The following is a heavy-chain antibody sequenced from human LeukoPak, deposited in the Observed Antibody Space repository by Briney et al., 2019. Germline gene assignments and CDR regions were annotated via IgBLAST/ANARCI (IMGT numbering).Heavy chain of an antibody. CDR1: GFTFSSYW. Sequence: GGSLRLSCAASGFTFSSYWMHWVRQAPGKGLVWVSRINSDGSSTSYADSVKGRFTIYRDNAKNTLYLQMNSLRAEDTAVYYCARDSLGIELDYWGQGTLVTVSS. CDR2: INSDGSST. J-gene: IGHJ4*02. CDR3: ARDSLGIELDY. V-gene: IGHV3-74*01. D-gene: IGHD3-16*01.